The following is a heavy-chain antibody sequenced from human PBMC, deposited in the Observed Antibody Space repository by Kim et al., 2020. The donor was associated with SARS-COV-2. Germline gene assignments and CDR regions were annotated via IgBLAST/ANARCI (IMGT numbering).Heavy chain of an antibody. J-gene: IGHJ5*02. D-gene: IGHD1-7*01. Sequence: DSVKGRFTIARDNAKNSLYLQMNSLRPEDTALYYCAKDKSSTWNSYNWFDPWGQGTLVTVSP. V-gene: IGHV3-9*01. CDR3: AKDKSSTWNSYNWFDP.